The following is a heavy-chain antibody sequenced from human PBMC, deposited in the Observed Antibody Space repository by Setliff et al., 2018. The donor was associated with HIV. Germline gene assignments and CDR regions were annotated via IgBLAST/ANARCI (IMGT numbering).Heavy chain of an antibody. CDR1: GFTFSDHY. D-gene: IGHD3-10*01. CDR2: TRNKVNSYTT. CDR3: ARGRLLWSGSYYYYYMDV. V-gene: IGHV3-72*01. Sequence: PGESLKISCAASGFTFSDHYMDWVRQAPGKGLEWVGRTRNKVNSYTTEYAASVKGRFTISRDDSKKSLYLQMNSLKTEDTAVYYCARGRLLWSGSYYYYYMDVWGKGTTVTVSS. J-gene: IGHJ6*03.